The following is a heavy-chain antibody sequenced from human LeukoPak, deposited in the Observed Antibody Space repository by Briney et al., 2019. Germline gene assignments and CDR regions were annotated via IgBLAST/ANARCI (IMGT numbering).Heavy chain of an antibody. CDR3: ARGVAAASSGYFDY. Sequence: SETLSLTCAVYGWSFSGYDWSWIRQAPGKGLEWIGDINHSGSTNYKPSLKSRVSITVDTYKNLFSLKLSSVTDADTAVYYCARGVAAASSGYFDYWGQGTLVTVSS. J-gene: IGHJ4*02. V-gene: IGHV4-34*01. CDR2: INHSGST. CDR1: GWSFSGYD. D-gene: IGHD6-13*01.